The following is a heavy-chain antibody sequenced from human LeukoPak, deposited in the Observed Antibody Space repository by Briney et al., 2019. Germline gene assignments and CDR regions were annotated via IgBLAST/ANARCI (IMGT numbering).Heavy chain of an antibody. CDR3: ARADSGGDSSGYKWFHP. CDR1: GYTFTSYY. Sequence: ASVKVSCKASGYTFTSYYMHWVRQAPGQGLEWMGIISPSGGSTSYAQKFQGRVTMTRDTSTSTVYMELSSLRPEDTAVYYCARADSGGDSSGYKWFHPWGQGTLVTVSS. J-gene: IGHJ5*02. D-gene: IGHD3-22*01. CDR2: ISPSGGST. V-gene: IGHV1-46*01.